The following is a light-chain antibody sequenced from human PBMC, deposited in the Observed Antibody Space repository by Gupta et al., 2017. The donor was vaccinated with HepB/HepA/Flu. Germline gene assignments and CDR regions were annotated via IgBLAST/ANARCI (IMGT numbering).Light chain of an antibody. CDR1: QDIKND. J-gene: IGKJ4*02. CDR3: PQYYTYPPT. Sequence: NQSASYLEASVGDRVTITCRASQDIKNDLGWYQQKPGKVPKLLIYAAFNLQTGVPSRFSGSGSGAAFTLTIRSLPPEDFATYYCPQYYTYPPTFGEGTKVEI. V-gene: IGKV1-6*01. CDR2: AAF.